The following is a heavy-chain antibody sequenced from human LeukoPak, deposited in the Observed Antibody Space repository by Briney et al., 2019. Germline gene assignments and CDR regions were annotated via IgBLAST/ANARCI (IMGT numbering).Heavy chain of an antibody. CDR2: ISSSSSYI. CDR3: AREYSSGWYHLDY. V-gene: IGHV3-21*01. Sequence: GGSLRLSYAASGFTFSSYSMNWVRQAPGKGLEWVSSISSSSSYIYYADSVKGRFTISRDNAKNSLYLQMNSLRAEDTAVYYCAREYSSGWYHLDYWGQGTLVTVSS. J-gene: IGHJ4*02. CDR1: GFTFSSYS. D-gene: IGHD6-19*01.